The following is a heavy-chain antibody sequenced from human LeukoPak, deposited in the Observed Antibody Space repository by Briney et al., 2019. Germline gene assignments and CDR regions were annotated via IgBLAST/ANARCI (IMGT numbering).Heavy chain of an antibody. CDR3: ARVAKPDTGLRFLEWLSVYYYYYMDV. Sequence: GGSLRLSCAASGFTFDDYGMSWVRQAPGKGLEWVSGINWNGGSTGYADSVKGRFTISRDNAKNSLYLQMNSLRAEDTAVYYCARVAKPDTGLRFLEWLSVYYYYYMDVWGKGTTVTVSS. V-gene: IGHV3-20*04. D-gene: IGHD3-3*01. CDR2: INWNGGST. J-gene: IGHJ6*03. CDR1: GFTFDDYG.